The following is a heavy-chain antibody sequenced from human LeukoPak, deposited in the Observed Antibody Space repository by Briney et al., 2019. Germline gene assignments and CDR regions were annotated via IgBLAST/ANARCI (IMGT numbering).Heavy chain of an antibody. CDR1: GGSISSYY. D-gene: IGHD3-16*02. CDR3: AREGGMITFGGVIVPWFDP. CDR2: IYTSGST. V-gene: IGHV4-4*07. Sequence: SETLSLTCTVPGGSISSYYWSWIRQPAGKGLEWIGRIYTSGSTNYNPSLKSRVTISVDTSKNQFSLKLSSVTAADTAVYYCAREGGMITFGGVIVPWFDPWGQGTLVTVPS. J-gene: IGHJ5*02.